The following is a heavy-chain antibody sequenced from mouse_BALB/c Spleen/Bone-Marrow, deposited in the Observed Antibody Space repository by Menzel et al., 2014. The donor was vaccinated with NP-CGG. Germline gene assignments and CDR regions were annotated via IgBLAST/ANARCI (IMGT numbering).Heavy chain of an antibody. V-gene: IGHV4-1*02. CDR2: INPESSTI. CDR1: GFDFSRYW. CDR3: TRLTYYGLTDY. J-gene: IGHJ2*01. Sequence: EVQVVESGGGLVQPGGSLKLSCTASGFDFSRYWMSWVRQAPGKGLQWIGEINPESSTINYTPSLKDKFIISRDNAKNTLYLQMSKVRPEDTALYYCTRLTYYGLTDYWGQGTTLTVSS. D-gene: IGHD1-2*01.